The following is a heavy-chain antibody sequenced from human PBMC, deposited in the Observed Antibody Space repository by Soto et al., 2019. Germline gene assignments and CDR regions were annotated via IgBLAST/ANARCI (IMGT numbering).Heavy chain of an antibody. V-gene: IGHV4-30-2*01. CDR1: GGSISSGGYS. J-gene: IGHJ5*02. D-gene: IGHD1-1*01. CDR3: ARDQLEGNWFEP. Sequence: QLQLQESGSGLVRPSQTLSLTCAVSGGSISSGGYSWNWIRQPPGKGLEWIGYIYHSGSTLYNPTLKSRVTISVDKSKNPYSLKLTSVTAADTAVYYCARDQLEGNWFEPWGQGTLVTVSS. CDR2: IYHSGST.